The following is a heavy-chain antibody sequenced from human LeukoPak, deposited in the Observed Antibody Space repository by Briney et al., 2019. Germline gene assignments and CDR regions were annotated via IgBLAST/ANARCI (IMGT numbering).Heavy chain of an antibody. CDR2: ISSSSSYI. CDR3: ASPSPVYCSSTSCPEY. CDR1: GFTFSSYS. D-gene: IGHD2-2*01. Sequence: PGGSLTLSCAASGFTFSSYSMNWVRQAPGKGLEWVSSISSSSSYIYYADSVKGRFTISRDNAKNSLYLQMNSLRAEDTAVYYCASPSPVYCSSTSCPEYWGQGTLVTVSS. J-gene: IGHJ4*02. V-gene: IGHV3-21*01.